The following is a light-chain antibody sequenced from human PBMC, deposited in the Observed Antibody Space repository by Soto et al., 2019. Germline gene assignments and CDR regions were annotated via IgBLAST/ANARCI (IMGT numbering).Light chain of an antibody. J-gene: IGKJ2*01. CDR1: QSVPNNY. CDR3: QQYGASPFN. Sequence: IALTQSPGTVSLSPGERATLSCRGRQSVPNNYIAWYQHKPRQAPRLLIYGASRRATGIPDRFSGSGSGTEFTLTISTLAPEDSAMYYCQQYGASPFNFGQGSKLEIK. V-gene: IGKV3-20*01. CDR2: GAS.